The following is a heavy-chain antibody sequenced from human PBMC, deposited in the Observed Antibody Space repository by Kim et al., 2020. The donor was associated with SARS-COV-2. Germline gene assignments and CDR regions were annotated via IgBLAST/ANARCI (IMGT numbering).Heavy chain of an antibody. CDR3: ARGGSSSWTWWFDP. Sequence: SPSLKSRVTISVDTSTNQFSLKLSSVAGSDTAVYYCARGGSSSWTWWFDPWGQGTLVTVST. J-gene: IGHJ5*02. V-gene: IGHV4-34*01. D-gene: IGHD6-13*01.